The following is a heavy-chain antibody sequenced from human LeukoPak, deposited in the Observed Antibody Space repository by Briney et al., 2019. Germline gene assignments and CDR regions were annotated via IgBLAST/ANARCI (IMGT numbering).Heavy chain of an antibody. CDR1: AFTFSSYA. CDR3: ARRGDYADY. J-gene: IGHJ4*02. Sequence: GGSLRLSCAAPAFTFSSYALHWVRHAPGEGLEYVSAISSNGSSTSYANSVKGRFTISRDNYKNTLYLQMGSLRAEDMAVYYCARRGDYADYWGQGTLVTVSS. D-gene: IGHD3-10*01. CDR2: ISSNGSST. V-gene: IGHV3-64*01.